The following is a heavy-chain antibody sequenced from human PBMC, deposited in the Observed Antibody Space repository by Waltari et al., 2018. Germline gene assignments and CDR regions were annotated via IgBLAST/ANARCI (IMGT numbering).Heavy chain of an antibody. D-gene: IGHD5-18*01. CDR2: SYYSGRP. CDR3: GSGKQLWTGAGWFDP. V-gene: IGHV4-39*01. Sequence: QLQLQESGPGLVKPSETLSLTCTVSGGSISSDYYYWGWIRHPPGKGLEWIVSSYYSGRPDYNAALKSRLTMSADTSKNESSLKLTSVTASDTAVYFWGSGKQLWTGAGWFDPWGQGTLVTVSS. CDR1: GGSISSDYYY. J-gene: IGHJ5*02.